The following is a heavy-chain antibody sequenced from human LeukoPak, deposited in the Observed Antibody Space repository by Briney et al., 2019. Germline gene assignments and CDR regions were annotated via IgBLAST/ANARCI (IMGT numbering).Heavy chain of an antibody. J-gene: IGHJ4*02. CDR3: ARSHDY. Sequence: ASVKVSCKASGYAFSGSYLHWVRQATGQGLEWMGWMNPNSGNTGYAQKFQGRVTMTRNTSISTAYMELSSLRSEDTAVYYCARSHDYWGQGTLVTVSS. CDR2: MNPNSGNT. V-gene: IGHV1-8*01. CDR1: GYAFSGSY.